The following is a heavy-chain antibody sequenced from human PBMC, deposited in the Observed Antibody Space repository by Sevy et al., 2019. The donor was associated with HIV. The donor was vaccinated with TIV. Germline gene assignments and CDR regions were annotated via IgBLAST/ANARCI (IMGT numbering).Heavy chain of an antibody. Sequence: GASLRLSCAASGFTFSDYYMSWIRQAPGKGLEWVSYISSSGSTIYYADSVKGRFTISRDNAKNSLYLQMNSLRAEDTAVYYCARDLRVAGTNWFDPWGQGTLVTVSS. V-gene: IGHV3-11*01. CDR3: ARDLRVAGTNWFDP. CDR1: GFTFSDYY. J-gene: IGHJ5*02. D-gene: IGHD6-19*01. CDR2: ISSSGSTI.